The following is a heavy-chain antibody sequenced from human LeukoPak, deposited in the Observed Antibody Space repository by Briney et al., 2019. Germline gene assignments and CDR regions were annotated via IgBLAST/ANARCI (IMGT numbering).Heavy chain of an antibody. CDR3: ARQVYGDLYYFDY. CDR2: IYYSGSS. D-gene: IGHD4-17*01. CDR1: GGSISSGDYY. J-gene: IGHJ4*02. Sequence: PSETLSLTCTVSGGSISSGDYYWSWIRQPPGKGLEWIGYIYYSGSSYYIPSLKSRVTMPVDTSKNQFSLRLSSVTAADTAVYYCARQVYGDLYYFDYWGQGTLVTVSS. V-gene: IGHV4-30-4*01.